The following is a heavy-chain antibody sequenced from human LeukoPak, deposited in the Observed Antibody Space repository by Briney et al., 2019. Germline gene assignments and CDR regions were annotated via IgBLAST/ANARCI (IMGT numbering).Heavy chain of an antibody. J-gene: IGHJ4*01. CDR2: IYSSVST. Sequence: ASETLSLTCAVYGGSFSGYYWSWIRQPPGKGLEWIGYIYSSVSTNYNPSLKSRVTISGDTSKNQLSLNLNSVTAADTAIYYCARGRMXYXXVXXVXXXXXDYXXXGXLVTVS. CDR3: ARGRMXYXXVXXVXXXXXDY. CDR1: GGSFSGYY. D-gene: IGHD2-2*01. V-gene: IGHV4-59*01.